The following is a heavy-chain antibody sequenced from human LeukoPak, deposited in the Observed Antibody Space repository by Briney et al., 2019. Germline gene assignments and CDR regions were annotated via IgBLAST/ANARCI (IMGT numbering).Heavy chain of an antibody. CDR2: IRSKTYGGTT. J-gene: IGHJ6*02. V-gene: IGHV3-49*04. CDR3: GRGPIQLWLHNGMDV. CDR1: GFTFGDHA. Sequence: GRSLRLSCTGFGFTFGDHAMAWVRQAPGKGLEWVGFIRSKTYGGTTVYAASVKGRFTISRADSISIAYLQMNSLKTEDTAVYYCGRGPIQLWLHNGMDVWGRGTTVTVSS. D-gene: IGHD5-18*01.